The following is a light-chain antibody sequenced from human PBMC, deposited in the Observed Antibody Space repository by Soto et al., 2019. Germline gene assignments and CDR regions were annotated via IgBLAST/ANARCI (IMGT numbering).Light chain of an antibody. CDR2: EGN. Sequence: QSALTQPDSVSGSPGESITISCTGTSSDVGTYNLVTWYQQHPGRVPKLILYEGNKRPSGVSSRFSASKSGNTASLTTSGLQAEDEADYFCCSYAPSRTLLFGGGTKLTVL. CDR1: SSDVGTYNL. CDR3: CSYAPSRTLL. J-gene: IGLJ2*01. V-gene: IGLV2-23*01.